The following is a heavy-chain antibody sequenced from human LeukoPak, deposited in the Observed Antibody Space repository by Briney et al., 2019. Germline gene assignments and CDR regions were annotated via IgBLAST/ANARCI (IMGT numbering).Heavy chain of an antibody. V-gene: IGHV3-30*18. Sequence: GGSLRLSCAASGFTVSSNYMSWVRQAPGKGLEWVAVISYDGSNKYYADSVKGRFTISRDNSKNTLYLQMNSLRAEDTAVYYCAKDSGYSYGIPPSDYYGMDVWGQGTTVTVSS. CDR1: GFTVSSNY. D-gene: IGHD5-18*01. CDR3: AKDSGYSYGIPPSDYYGMDV. J-gene: IGHJ6*02. CDR2: ISYDGSNK.